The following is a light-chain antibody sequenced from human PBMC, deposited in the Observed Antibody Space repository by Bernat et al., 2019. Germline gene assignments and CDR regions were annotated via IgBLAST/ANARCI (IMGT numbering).Light chain of an antibody. J-gene: IGKJ3*01. CDR3: QQYGSSPT. CDR1: QSVSSY. V-gene: IGKV3-20*01. Sequence: EIVLTQSPATLSLSPGERATLSCRASQSVSSYLAWYQQKPGQAPRLLIYGASSRVTGIPDRFSGSGSGTDFTLTISRLEPEDFAVYYCQQYGSSPTFGPGTKVDIK. CDR2: GAS.